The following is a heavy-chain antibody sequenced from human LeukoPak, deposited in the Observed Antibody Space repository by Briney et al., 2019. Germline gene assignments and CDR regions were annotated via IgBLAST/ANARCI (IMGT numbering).Heavy chain of an antibody. D-gene: IGHD3-3*01. Sequence: PSETLSLTCSVYGGSLNGYYWSWIRQPPGKGLEWMGEINHSGTTNYNPSLKSRVTMSLDTSKNQLSLRLNSVSAADMAVYYCARVPLRFLEPFDYWGQGILVTVSS. CDR1: GGSLNGYY. V-gene: IGHV4-34*01. CDR2: INHSGTT. CDR3: ARVPLRFLEPFDY. J-gene: IGHJ4*02.